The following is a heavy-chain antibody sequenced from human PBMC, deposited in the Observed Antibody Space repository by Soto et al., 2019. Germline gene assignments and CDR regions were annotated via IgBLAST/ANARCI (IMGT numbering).Heavy chain of an antibody. CDR2: IYYSGST. J-gene: IGHJ6*02. V-gene: IGHV4-31*03. CDR3: ARDRRGYCSSTSCNYYYYGMDV. Sequence: QVQLQESGPGLVKPSQTLSLTCTVSGGSSSSGGYYWSWIRQHPGKGLEWIGYIYYSGSTYYNPSLKSRVTISVDTSKNQFSLKLSSVTAADTAVYYCARDRRGYCSSTSCNYYYYGMDVWGQGTTVTVSS. D-gene: IGHD2-2*01. CDR1: GGSSSSGGYY.